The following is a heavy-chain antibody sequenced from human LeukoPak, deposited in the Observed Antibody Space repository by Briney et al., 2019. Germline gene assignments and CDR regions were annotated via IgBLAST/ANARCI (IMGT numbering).Heavy chain of an antibody. J-gene: IGHJ4*02. CDR3: AIDLFANTYYDFWSGYYCFDC. CDR2: ISANSGNT. CDR1: GYTFTSYG. V-gene: IGHV1-18*01. D-gene: IGHD3-3*01. Sequence: ASVKVSCKASGYTFTSYGIRWVRQAPGQGLEWMGWISANSGNTNYAQKLQGRVTMTTDTSTSTAYMGLRSLRSDDTAVYYCAIDLFANTYYDFWSGYYCFDCWGQGTLVTVSS.